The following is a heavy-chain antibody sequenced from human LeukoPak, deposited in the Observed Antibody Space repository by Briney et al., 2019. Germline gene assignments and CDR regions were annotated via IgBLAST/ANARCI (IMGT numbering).Heavy chain of an antibody. V-gene: IGHV1-69*06. D-gene: IGHD1-7*01. CDR3: ARESGGNWNYEAGRVLSPYYYYMDV. J-gene: IGHJ6*03. CDR1: GGTFSSYA. CDR2: IIPIFGTA. Sequence: RASVKVSCKASGGTFSSYAISWVRQAPGQGLEWMGGIIPIFGTANYAQKFQGRVTITADKSTSTAYMELSSLRSEDTAVYYCARESGGNWNYEAGRVLSPYYYYMDVWGKGTTVTVSS.